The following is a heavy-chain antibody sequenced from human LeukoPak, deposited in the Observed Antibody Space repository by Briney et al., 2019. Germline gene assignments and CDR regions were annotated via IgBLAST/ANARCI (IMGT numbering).Heavy chain of an antibody. CDR3: AQLPTYTVTTGY. V-gene: IGHV3-23*01. Sequence: GGSLRLSCTASGFTFSNAWMSWVRQAPGKGLEWVSAISGSGGSTYYADSVKGRFTIYRDNSNNTLYLQMSSLRAEDTAVYYCAQLPTYTVTTGYWGRGTLVTVSS. J-gene: IGHJ4*02. CDR2: ISGSGGST. D-gene: IGHD4-17*01. CDR1: GFTFSNAW.